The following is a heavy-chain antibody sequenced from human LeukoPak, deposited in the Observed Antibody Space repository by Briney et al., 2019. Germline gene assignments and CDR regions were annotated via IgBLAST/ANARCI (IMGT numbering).Heavy chain of an antibody. CDR1: GFTFSSYG. Sequence: PGRSLRLSCAASGFTFSSYGMHWVRQAPGKGLEWVAVIWYDGSNKYYADSVKGRFTISRDNSKNTLYLQMNSLRAEDTAVYYCARDSSGCFPRFDFDYWGQGTLVTVSS. V-gene: IGHV3-33*01. CDR2: IWYDGSNK. CDR3: ARDSSGCFPRFDFDY. J-gene: IGHJ4*02. D-gene: IGHD3-22*01.